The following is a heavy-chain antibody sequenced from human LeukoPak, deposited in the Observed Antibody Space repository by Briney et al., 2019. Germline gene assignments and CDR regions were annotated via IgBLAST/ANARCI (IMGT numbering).Heavy chain of an antibody. J-gene: IGHJ4*02. CDR1: GFTFDEYA. V-gene: IGHV3-9*01. CDR3: ANVAYGDDRGPFDY. Sequence: PGRCLRLSCAASGFTFDEYAMLWVRQAPGKGLGWGSGISSNSGSIGYAGSVKGRFTISRHSHKQSLYLQINSLRAEDTAFYYCANVAYGDDRGPFDYGGQGPLVTLSS. D-gene: IGHD4-17*01. CDR2: ISSNSGSI.